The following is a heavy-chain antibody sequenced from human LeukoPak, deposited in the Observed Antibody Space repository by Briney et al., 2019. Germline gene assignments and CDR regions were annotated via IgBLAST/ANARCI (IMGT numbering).Heavy chain of an antibody. D-gene: IGHD6-13*01. CDR3: AREIAAAGTAAYYYYMDV. CDR1: GGSFSGYY. V-gene: IGHV4-34*01. Sequence: SETLSLTCAVYGGSFSGYYWSWIRQPPGKGLEWIGEINHSGSTNYNPSLKSRVTISVDTSKNQFSLKLSSVTAADTAVYYCAREIAAAGTAAYYYYMDVWGKGTTVTVSS. J-gene: IGHJ6*03. CDR2: INHSGST.